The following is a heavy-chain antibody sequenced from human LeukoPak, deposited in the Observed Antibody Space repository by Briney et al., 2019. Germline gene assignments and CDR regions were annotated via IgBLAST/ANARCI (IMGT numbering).Heavy chain of an antibody. J-gene: IGHJ4*02. V-gene: IGHV3-20*04. Sequence: GGSLRLSCAASGFTFDDYGMSWVRHAPGKGLEWVSGINWNGGSTVYADSVKGRFTISRDNAENSLYLQMNSLRAEDTALYYCARDPGIYDFWSGYFDYWGQGTLVTVSS. CDR2: INWNGGST. CDR3: ARDPGIYDFWSGYFDY. CDR1: GFTFDDYG. D-gene: IGHD3-3*01.